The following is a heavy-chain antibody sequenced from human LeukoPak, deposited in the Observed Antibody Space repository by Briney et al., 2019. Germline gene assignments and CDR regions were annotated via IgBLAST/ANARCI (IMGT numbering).Heavy chain of an antibody. Sequence: GGSLRLSCAASGFTFSSYSMNWVRQAPGKGRQWVSSISSSGAYIFYADSVQGRFTISRDNAKNSLYLQMNSLRAEDTAVYYCTRDGESSGWYSACWGQGTLVTVSS. CDR3: TRDGESSGWYSAC. V-gene: IGHV3-21*01. J-gene: IGHJ4*02. D-gene: IGHD6-19*01. CDR1: GFTFSSYS. CDR2: ISSSGAYI.